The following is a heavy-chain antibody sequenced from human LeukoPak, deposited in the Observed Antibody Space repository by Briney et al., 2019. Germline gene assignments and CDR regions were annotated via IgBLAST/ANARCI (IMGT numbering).Heavy chain of an antibody. CDR1: GFTFSSYG. CDR2: IWYDGSNK. D-gene: IGHD3-22*01. Sequence: GGSLRLSCAASGFTFSSYGMHWVRQAPGKGLEWVAAIWYDGSNKYNADSVKGRFTISRDNSKNTLYLQMNSLRAEDTAVYYCAREYHDSSGYLSHFDYWGQGTLVTVSS. V-gene: IGHV3-33*01. CDR3: AREYHDSSGYLSHFDY. J-gene: IGHJ4*02.